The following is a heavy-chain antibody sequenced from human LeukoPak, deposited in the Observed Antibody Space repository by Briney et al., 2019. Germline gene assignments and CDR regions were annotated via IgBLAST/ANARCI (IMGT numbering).Heavy chain of an antibody. Sequence: PGGSLRLSCAASGFTFSSYSVTWVRQAPGKGLEWVSSISSSSSYIYYADSVKGRFTISRDNAKNSLYLQMNSLRAEDTAVYYCARDKGYYDSSGYYDDYWGQGTLVTVSS. V-gene: IGHV3-21*01. CDR3: ARDKGYYDSSGYYDDY. D-gene: IGHD3-22*01. CDR1: GFTFSSYS. J-gene: IGHJ4*02. CDR2: ISSSSSYI.